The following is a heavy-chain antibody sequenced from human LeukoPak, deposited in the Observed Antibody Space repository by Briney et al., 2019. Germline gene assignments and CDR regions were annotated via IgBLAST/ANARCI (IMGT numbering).Heavy chain of an antibody. J-gene: IGHJ4*02. D-gene: IGHD6-19*01. CDR2: INHSGST. V-gene: IGHV4-34*01. Sequence: SETLSLTCAVYGGSFSGYYWSWIRQPPGKGLEWIGEINHSGSTNYNSSLKSRVTISVDTSKNQFSLKLSSVTAADTAVYYCARGGIAVAEGDFDYWGQGTLVTVSS. CDR1: GGSFSGYY. CDR3: ARGGIAVAEGDFDY.